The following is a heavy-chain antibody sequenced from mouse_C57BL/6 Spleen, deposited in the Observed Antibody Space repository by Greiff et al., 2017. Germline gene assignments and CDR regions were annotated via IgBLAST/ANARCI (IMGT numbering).Heavy chain of an antibody. CDR3: ARRDYYYGSRDPHFDY. Sequence: VKLMESGAELMKPGASVKLSCKATGYTFTGYWIEWVKQRPGHGLEWIGEILPGSGSTNYNEKFKGKATFTADTSSNTAYMQLSSLTTEDSAIYYGARRDYYYGSRDPHFDYWGQGTTLTVSS. D-gene: IGHD1-1*01. CDR1: GYTFTGYW. V-gene: IGHV1-9*01. CDR2: ILPGSGST. J-gene: IGHJ2*01.